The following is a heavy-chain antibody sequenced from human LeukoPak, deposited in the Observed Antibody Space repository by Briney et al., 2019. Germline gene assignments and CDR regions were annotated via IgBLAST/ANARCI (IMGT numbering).Heavy chain of an antibody. J-gene: IGHJ5*02. Sequence: PGGSLRLSCVASGFTLRSYVMNWVRQTPGKGLEWIGEIYHSGSTNYNPSLKSRVTISVDKSKNQFSLKLSSVTAADTAVYYCARFHYNWNYGWFDPWGQGTLVTVSS. CDR2: IYHSGST. CDR1: GFTLRSYVM. D-gene: IGHD1-7*01. CDR3: ARFHYNWNYGWFDP. V-gene: IGHV4-4*02.